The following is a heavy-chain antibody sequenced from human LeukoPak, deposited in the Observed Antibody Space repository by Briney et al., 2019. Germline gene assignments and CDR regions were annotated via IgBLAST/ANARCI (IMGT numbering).Heavy chain of an antibody. CDR3: AGARIGHWWGVFYI. CDR2: ISSSGSTM. D-gene: IGHD2-15*01. J-gene: IGHJ3*02. Sequence: GGSLRLSCAASGFTFSSYEMNWVRQAPGKGLLWVSYISSSGSTMQYADSVKGRFTITRDNAKNSLYLQMNSLRGEDTAVYYCAGARIGHWWGVFYIWSQGTMVTVSS. V-gene: IGHV3-48*03. CDR1: GFTFSSYE.